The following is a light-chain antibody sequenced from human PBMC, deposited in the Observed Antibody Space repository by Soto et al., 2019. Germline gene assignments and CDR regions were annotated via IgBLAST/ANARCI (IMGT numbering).Light chain of an antibody. CDR3: QQYGSSPLT. CDR1: QSVSSSY. Sequence: EIVLTQSPGTLSLSPGERATLSCRASQSVSSSYLAWYQQKPGQAPRLLIYGASSRATGIPHRFSGSGSGPDFTLTISRLEPEDVAVYYCQQYGSSPLTFGGGTKVEIK. V-gene: IGKV3-20*01. CDR2: GAS. J-gene: IGKJ4*01.